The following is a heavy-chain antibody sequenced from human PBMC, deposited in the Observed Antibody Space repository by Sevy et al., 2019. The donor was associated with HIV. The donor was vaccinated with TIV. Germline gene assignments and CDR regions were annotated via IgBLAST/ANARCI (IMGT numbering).Heavy chain of an antibody. CDR3: AREGCTKPHDY. V-gene: IGHV3-23*01. CDR1: GFTFSKYS. Sequence: GGSLRLSCAASGFTFSKYSMSWVRQPPGKGLEWVSTLSFGCGEINYADSVKGRFTISRDTSKGSVYLQMNNLGPEDTAVYYCAREGCTKPHDYWGQGTLVTVSS. CDR2: LSFGCGEI. J-gene: IGHJ4*02. D-gene: IGHD2-8*01.